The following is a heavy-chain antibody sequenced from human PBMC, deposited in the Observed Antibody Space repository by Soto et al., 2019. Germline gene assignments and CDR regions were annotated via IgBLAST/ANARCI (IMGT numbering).Heavy chain of an antibody. V-gene: IGHV4-39*01. Sequence: SETLSLTCTVSDGSISSGGYYWGWIRQPPGKGLEWIGSIYYSGSTYYNPSLKSRVTISVDTSKNQFSLKLSSVTAADTAVYYCARQLGSSIAARPTNWFDPWGQGTLVTVSS. CDR2: IYYSGST. CDR1: DGSISSGGYY. D-gene: IGHD6-6*01. J-gene: IGHJ5*02. CDR3: ARQLGSSIAARPTNWFDP.